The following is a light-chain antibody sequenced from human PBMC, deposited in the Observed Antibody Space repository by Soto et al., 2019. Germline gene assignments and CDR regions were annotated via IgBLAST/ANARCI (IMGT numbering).Light chain of an antibody. Sequence: QLVLTQSPSASASLGASVKLTCTLSSGHSSYGIAWHQQQPEKGPRYLMKVNSDGSHNKGDGIPDRFSGSSSGAEHYLTISSLQSEDEADYYCQTWGTGIQVFGGGTKLTVL. CDR1: SGHSSYG. CDR3: QTWGTGIQV. CDR2: VNSDGSH. V-gene: IGLV4-69*01. J-gene: IGLJ3*02.